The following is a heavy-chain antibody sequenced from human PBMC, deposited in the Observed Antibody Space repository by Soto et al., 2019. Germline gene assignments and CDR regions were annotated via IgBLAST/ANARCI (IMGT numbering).Heavy chain of an antibody. CDR1: GITFSDHY. CDR2: ISSSSSYT. Sequence: GGSLRLSCAGSGITFSDHYMSWIRQAPGKGLEWISYISSSSSYTNYADAVEGRFTISRDNSKNSLYLQMNSLRAEDTAVYYCASGMDTAMVHFDFWGRGTLVTVSS. D-gene: IGHD5-18*01. CDR3: ASGMDTAMVHFDF. V-gene: IGHV3-11*06. J-gene: IGHJ4*02.